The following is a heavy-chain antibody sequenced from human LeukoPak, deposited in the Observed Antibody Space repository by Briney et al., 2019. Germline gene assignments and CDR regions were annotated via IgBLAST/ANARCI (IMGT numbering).Heavy chain of an antibody. V-gene: IGHV4-38-2*02. D-gene: IGHD2-2*01. CDR2: IFHTGSV. J-gene: IGHJ5*02. CDR1: GYSISSGYQ. CDR3: ARDPRWLTPDCTSTSCYENYFDP. Sequence: SETLSLTCAVSGYSISSGYQWAWIRQPPGKTLEWIGSIFHTGSVHYNPSLKSRVTISVDTSTNHFSLRLSSLTAADTAIYYCARDPRWLTPDCTSTSCYENYFDPWGRESWSPSPQ.